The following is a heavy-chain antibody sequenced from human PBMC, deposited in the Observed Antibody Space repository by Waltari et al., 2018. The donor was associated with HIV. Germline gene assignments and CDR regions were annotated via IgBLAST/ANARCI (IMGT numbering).Heavy chain of an antibody. CDR3: ATTHGSGDYDNDFDY. D-gene: IGHD3-10*01. CDR2: INQAGTER. CDR1: GFTFSFYW. V-gene: IGHV3-7*01. J-gene: IGHJ4*02. Sequence: EVRLVESGGGWVQPGGSLTLTCETSGFTFSFYWLSWVRQAPGEGLEWVANINQAGTERHYVDSVRGRFTISRDNGKRSSFLQMNSLTVEDTAVYYCATTHGSGDYDNDFDYWGQGTLV.